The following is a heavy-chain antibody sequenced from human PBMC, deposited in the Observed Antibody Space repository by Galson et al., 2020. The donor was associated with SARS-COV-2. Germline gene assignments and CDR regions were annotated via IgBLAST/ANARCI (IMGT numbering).Heavy chain of an antibody. D-gene: IGHD6-13*01. V-gene: IGHV2-5*02. Sequence: KMSGPTLVKPTQTLTLTCTFSGFSLSTSGVGVGWIRQPPGKALEWLALIYWDDDKRYSPSLKSRLTITKDTSKNQVVLTMTNMDPVDTAPYFCAHVGQYSSSWPPPDYWGQGTLVTVSS. CDR1: GFSLSTSGVG. J-gene: IGHJ4*02. CDR2: IYWDDDK. CDR3: AHVGQYSSSWPPPDY.